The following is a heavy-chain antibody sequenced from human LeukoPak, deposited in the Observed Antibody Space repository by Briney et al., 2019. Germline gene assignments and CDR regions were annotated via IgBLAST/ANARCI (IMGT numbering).Heavy chain of an antibody. CDR1: GCVVKDKG. J-gene: IGHJ4*02. CDR3: AKEKTVRGVIPLHLDS. Sequence: GGSPRVTRAARGCVVKDKGVAWGGQALVKEMEWVSGISPSHGGTYHVDSVRGRFSISRDNSKNTLYLHMNNLGVEDSAVYYCAKEKTVRGVIPLHLDSWGQGSLVVVSS. D-gene: IGHD3-10*01. V-gene: IGHV3-23*01. CDR2: ISPSHGGT.